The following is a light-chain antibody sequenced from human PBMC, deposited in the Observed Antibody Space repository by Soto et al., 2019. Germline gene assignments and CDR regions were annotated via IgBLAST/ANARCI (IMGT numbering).Light chain of an antibody. CDR2: GIS. Sequence: EMVMTQSPTILSVSPGESATLSCRASQSVNSNYLAWYQQHPGQPPRLLIYGISTRATGIPARFSGSGSGTEFSLPISRLQSEDFAVYYCQQYSNWPITFGQGTRLEIK. J-gene: IGKJ5*01. V-gene: IGKV3-15*01. CDR1: QSVNSN. CDR3: QQYSNWPIT.